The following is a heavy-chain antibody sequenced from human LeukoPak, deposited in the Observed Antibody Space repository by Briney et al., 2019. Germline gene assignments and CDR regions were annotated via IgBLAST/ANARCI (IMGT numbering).Heavy chain of an antibody. J-gene: IGHJ3*02. CDR1: GYSISSGYY. CDR3: ARELQYYDYVSGSSKDAFHI. D-gene: IGHD3-16*01. CDR2: IYHSGST. V-gene: IGHV4-38-2*02. Sequence: PSEPLSLTCTVSGYSISSGYYWGWIRQPPGKGLEWIGSIYHSGSTYYNPSLKSRVTISVDTSKNQFSLKLSSVTAADTAVYYCARELQYYDYVSGSSKDAFHIWVQGTMVTVSS.